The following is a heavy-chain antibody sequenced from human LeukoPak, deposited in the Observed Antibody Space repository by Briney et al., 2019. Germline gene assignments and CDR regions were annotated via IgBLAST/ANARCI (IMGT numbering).Heavy chain of an antibody. J-gene: IGHJ4*02. CDR2: INHSGST. Sequence: PSETLSLTCAVYGGSFSGYYWSWIRQPPGKGLEWIGEINHSGSTNYNPSLKSRVTISVDTSKNQFSLKLSSVTAADTAVYYCRGGGMATSFDYWGQGTLVTVSS. V-gene: IGHV4-34*03. D-gene: IGHD5-12*01. CDR1: GGSFSGYY. CDR3: RGGGMATSFDY.